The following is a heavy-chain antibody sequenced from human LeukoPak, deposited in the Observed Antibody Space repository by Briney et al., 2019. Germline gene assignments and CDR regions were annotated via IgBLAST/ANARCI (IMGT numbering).Heavy chain of an antibody. D-gene: IGHD3-22*01. CDR2: IYTSGST. V-gene: IGHV4-4*07. CDR1: GDSISSYY. Sequence: SETLSLICTVSGDSISSYYWGWIRQPAGKGLEWIGRIYTSGSTNYNPSLKNRVTMSVDTSKNQFSLKLSSVTAADTAVYYCASTTYYYDSSGYYFLDYWGQGTLVTVSS. J-gene: IGHJ4*02. CDR3: ASTTYYYDSSGYYFLDY.